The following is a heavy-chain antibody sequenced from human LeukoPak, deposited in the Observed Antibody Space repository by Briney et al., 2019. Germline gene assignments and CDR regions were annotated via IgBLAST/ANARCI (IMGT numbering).Heavy chain of an antibody. CDR2: ISGSGGGT. CDR1: GFTFSSHG. CDR3: AKSATTVTSNFEY. D-gene: IGHD4-17*01. V-gene: IGHV3-23*01. J-gene: IGHJ4*02. Sequence: PGGSLRLSRAASGFTFSSHGMSWVRQAPGKGLEWVSGISGSGGGTFYADSVRGRFTISRDNSKNTVFLQMNSLRAEDTAVYYCAKSATTVTSNFEYWGQGTLVTVSS.